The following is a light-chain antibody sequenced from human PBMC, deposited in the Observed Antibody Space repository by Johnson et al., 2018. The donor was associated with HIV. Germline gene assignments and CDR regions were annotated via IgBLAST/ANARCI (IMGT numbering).Light chain of an antibody. Sequence: QSILTQPPSVSAAPGQQVTISCSGSSSNIGNNYVSWYQQLPGTAPKLLIYDNNKRPSGIPDRFSGSKSDTSATLGNTGLQTGDEADYYCGTWDSSLSGGVLGTGTKSPVL. J-gene: IGLJ1*01. CDR3: GTWDSSLSGGV. CDR2: DNN. V-gene: IGLV1-51*01. CDR1: SSNIGNNY.